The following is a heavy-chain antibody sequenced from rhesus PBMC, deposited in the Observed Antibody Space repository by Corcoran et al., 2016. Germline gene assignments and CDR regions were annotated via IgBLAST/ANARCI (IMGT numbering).Heavy chain of an antibody. Sequence: QVQLQESGPGLVKPSETLSLTCAVSGGSFSGYYWGWIRQPPGKGLEWIGSISGSSGSTDNHTSLKWRVTISTDTSKNQCSLKLSSVTAADTAVYYCAREMDSWNNVDYFDYWGQGVLVTVSS. CDR1: GGSFSGYY. V-gene: IGHV4-165*01. D-gene: IGHD1-20*01. CDR2: ISGSSGST. J-gene: IGHJ4*01. CDR3: AREMDSWNNVDYFDY.